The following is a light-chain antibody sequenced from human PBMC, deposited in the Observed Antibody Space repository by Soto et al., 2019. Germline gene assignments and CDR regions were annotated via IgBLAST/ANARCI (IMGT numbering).Light chain of an antibody. CDR3: SSYTTSSTL. CDR1: SSDIGGNNY. J-gene: IGLJ2*01. CDR2: DVT. V-gene: IGLV2-14*03. Sequence: QSVLTQPASVSGSPGQSITISCIGTSSDIGGNNYVSWYQQHPGKAPKLMIYDVTNRPSGVSNRFSGSKSGNTASLTISGLQAEDEADYYCSSYTTSSTLFGGGTKLTVL.